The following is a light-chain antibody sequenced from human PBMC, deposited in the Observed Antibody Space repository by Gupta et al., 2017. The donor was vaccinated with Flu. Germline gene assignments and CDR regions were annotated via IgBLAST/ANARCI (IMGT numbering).Light chain of an antibody. CDR2: QDS. CDR1: KLGDKY. V-gene: IGLV3-1*01. J-gene: IGLJ3*02. Sequence: SYAVTQPPSVSVSPGHTSTTTCSGDKLGDKYACWYQQKAGQSPVLLIYQDSKRPSGIPERFSGSNSGNTATLNISGTQAMDEADYYCQTWDSDTFVVFGGGTKVTVL. CDR3: QTWDSDTFVV.